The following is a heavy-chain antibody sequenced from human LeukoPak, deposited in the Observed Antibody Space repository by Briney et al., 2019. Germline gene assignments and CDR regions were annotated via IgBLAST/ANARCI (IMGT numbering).Heavy chain of an antibody. D-gene: IGHD6-13*01. V-gene: IGHV3-23*01. CDR3: AKVGSSRYSYYYYGMDV. Sequence: GGSLRLSCAASGFTFSSYAMSWVRQAPGKGLEWVSAISGSGGSTYYADSVKGRFTISRDNSKNTLYLQMNSLRAEDTAVYYCAKVGSSRYSYYYYGMDVWGQGTTVTVSS. CDR1: GFTFSSYA. J-gene: IGHJ6*02. CDR2: ISGSGGST.